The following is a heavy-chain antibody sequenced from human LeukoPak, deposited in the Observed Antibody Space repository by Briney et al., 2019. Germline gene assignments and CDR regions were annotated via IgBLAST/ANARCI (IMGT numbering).Heavy chain of an antibody. J-gene: IGHJ4*02. CDR1: GFTFSSYA. D-gene: IGHD3-22*01. Sequence: TGGSLRLSCAASGFTFSSYAMHWVRQAPGKGLEWVAVISYDGSNKYYADSVKGRFTISRDNSKNTLYLQMNSLRAEDTAVYYCARASHYYDSSGHFGYWGQGTLVTVSS. CDR2: ISYDGSNK. V-gene: IGHV3-30-3*01. CDR3: ARASHYYDSSGHFGY.